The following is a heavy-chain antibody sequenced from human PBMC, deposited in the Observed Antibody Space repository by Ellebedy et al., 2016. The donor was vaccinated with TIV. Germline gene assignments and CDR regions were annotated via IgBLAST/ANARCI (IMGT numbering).Heavy chain of an antibody. V-gene: IGHV3-30*03. Sequence: GGSLRLSXAASGFTFSSYGMHWVRQAPGKGLEWVAVISYDGSNKYYADSVKGRFTISRDNSKNTLYLQMNSLRAEDTAVYYCASARVGENDYWGQGTLVTVSS. CDR1: GFTFSSYG. J-gene: IGHJ4*02. CDR2: ISYDGSNK. CDR3: ASARVGENDY. D-gene: IGHD3-10*01.